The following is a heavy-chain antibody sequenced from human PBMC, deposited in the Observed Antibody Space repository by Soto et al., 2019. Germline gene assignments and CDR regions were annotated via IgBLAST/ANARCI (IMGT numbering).Heavy chain of an antibody. Sequence: PSETLSLTCTVSGGSISSSTYYWGWIRQPPGKGLEWIGSIYYSGSTNYNPSLKSRVTISVDTSKNQFSLKLSSVTAADTAVYYCARGPYGSGSYRSAPEYFQHWGQGTLVTVSS. D-gene: IGHD3-10*01. CDR3: ARGPYGSGSYRSAPEYFQH. CDR1: GGSISSSTYY. V-gene: IGHV4-39*07. CDR2: IYYSGST. J-gene: IGHJ1*01.